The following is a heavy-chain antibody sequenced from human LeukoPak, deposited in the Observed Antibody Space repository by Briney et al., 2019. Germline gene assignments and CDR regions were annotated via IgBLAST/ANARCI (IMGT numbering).Heavy chain of an antibody. J-gene: IGHJ4*02. V-gene: IGHV3-21*01. CDR1: GFTFTNYA. Sequence: GGSLRLSCAASGFTFTNYAMSWVRQAPGKGLEWVSSISSSSSYTYYADSVKGRFTISRDNAKNSLYLQMNSLRAEDTAVYYCARAPVGSGWPFDYWGQGTLVTVSS. CDR3: ARAPVGSGWPFDY. CDR2: ISSSSSYT. D-gene: IGHD6-19*01.